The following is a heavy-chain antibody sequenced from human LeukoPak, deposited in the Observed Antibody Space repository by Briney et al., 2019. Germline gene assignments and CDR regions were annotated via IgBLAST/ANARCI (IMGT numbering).Heavy chain of an antibody. V-gene: IGHV3-23*01. J-gene: IGHJ4*02. CDR2: ISGSDGST. D-gene: IGHD6-13*01. Sequence: GGSLRLSCAASGFTFSSYAMSWVRQAPGKGLEWVSGISGSDGSTNYADSVKGRLTISRDNSKNTLYLQMNSLRVDDTAVYYCARTWGMAAAGQIDFWGQGTLVTVSS. CDR1: GFTFSSYA. CDR3: ARTWGMAAAGQIDF.